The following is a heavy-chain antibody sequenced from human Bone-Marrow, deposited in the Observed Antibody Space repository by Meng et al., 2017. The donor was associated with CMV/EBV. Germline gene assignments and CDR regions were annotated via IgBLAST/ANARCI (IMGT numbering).Heavy chain of an antibody. Sequence: QVPLVQSGAEVKYPGASVKVSCKASGYTFTGYYRHWARQAAGQGLEWMGWINSISGGTNYAEKFQGRVTMTRETSISTAYMNLSRLRSDEMAVYYCARAHCSSTSCLIDYWGQGTLVTVSS. CDR3: ARAHCSSTSCLIDY. J-gene: IGHJ4*02. CDR1: GYTFTGYY. CDR2: INSISGGT. D-gene: IGHD2-2*01. V-gene: IGHV1-2*02.